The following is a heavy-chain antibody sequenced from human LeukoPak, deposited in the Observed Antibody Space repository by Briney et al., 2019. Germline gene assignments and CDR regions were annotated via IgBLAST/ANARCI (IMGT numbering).Heavy chain of an antibody. D-gene: IGHD3-10*01. CDR3: ARDEVYGELYY. J-gene: IGHJ4*02. V-gene: IGHV4-4*07. CDR2: ISASGST. CDR1: GESIGSYF. Sequence: SETLSLTCTISGESIGSYFWSWIRQPAGKGLEWIGRISASGSTCYSPSLKSRVSMSVDKSKDQFSLNLTSLSAADTAIYYCARDEVYGELYYWGQGTLVSVSS.